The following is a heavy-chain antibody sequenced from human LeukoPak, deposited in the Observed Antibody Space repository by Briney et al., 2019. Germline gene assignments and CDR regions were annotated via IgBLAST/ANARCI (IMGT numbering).Heavy chain of an antibody. J-gene: IGHJ1*01. CDR1: GFTFSDHY. Sequence: GGSLRLSCAASGFTFSDHYMDWVRQAPGKGLEWVGRIRNKANIYTTEYAASVKGRFTISRDDSKNSLYLQMNSLKTEDTAVYYCAKEGLRTGQQLVYFQHWGQGTLVTVSS. D-gene: IGHD6-13*01. CDR3: AKEGLRTGQQLVYFQH. CDR2: IRNKANIYTT. V-gene: IGHV3-72*01.